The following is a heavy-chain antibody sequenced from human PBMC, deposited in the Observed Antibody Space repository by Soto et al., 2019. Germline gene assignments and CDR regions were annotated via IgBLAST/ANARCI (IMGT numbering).Heavy chain of an antibody. CDR1: GGSISSYY. J-gene: IGHJ4*02. V-gene: IGHV4-59*01. D-gene: IGHD4-17*01. CDR2: IYYSGST. CDR3: ARVMTTVTTEGGFDY. Sequence: ASETLSLTCTVSGGSISSYYWSWIRQPPGKGLEWIGYIYYSGSTNYNPSLKSRVTISVDTSKNQFSLKLSSVTAADTAVYYCARVMTTVTTEGGFDYWGQGTLVTVSS.